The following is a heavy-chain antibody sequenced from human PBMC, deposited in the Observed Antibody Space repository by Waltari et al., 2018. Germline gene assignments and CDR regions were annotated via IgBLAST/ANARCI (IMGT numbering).Heavy chain of an antibody. J-gene: IGHJ4*02. CDR2: DSGK. D-gene: IGHD4-17*01. CDR3: ARPYTVTTSPIAGY. CDR1: GDSISSSY. V-gene: IGHV4-59*01. Sequence: QVQLQESGPGLVKPSETLSLTCTVFGDSISSSYWSWIRQPPGKGLEWIGDSGKKYNPALKSPVTMALDTSKHQFSLKLSSVTAADTAVYYCARPYTVTTSPIAGYWGQGTLVTVSS.